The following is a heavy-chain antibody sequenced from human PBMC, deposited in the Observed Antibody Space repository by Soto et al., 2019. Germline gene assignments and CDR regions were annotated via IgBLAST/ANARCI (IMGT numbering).Heavy chain of an antibody. V-gene: IGHV1-69*12. CDR3: ARGAVDIVGDYYYYGMDV. D-gene: IGHD5-12*01. Sequence: QVQLVQSGAEVKKPGSSVKVSCKASGGTFSSYAISWVRQAPGQGLEWMGGIIPIFGTANYAQKFQGRVTITADESTSTAYMELSSLRSEDTAVYYCARGAVDIVGDYYYYGMDVWGQGTTVTVSS. CDR2: IIPIFGTA. J-gene: IGHJ6*02. CDR1: GGTFSSYA.